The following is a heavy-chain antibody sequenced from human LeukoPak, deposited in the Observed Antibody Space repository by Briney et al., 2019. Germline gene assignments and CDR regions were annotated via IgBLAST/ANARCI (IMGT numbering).Heavy chain of an antibody. J-gene: IGHJ3*01. D-gene: IGHD3-9*01. CDR2: ISVGESP. CDR1: GFTFSDDA. V-gene: IGHV3-23*01. Sequence: GGSLRLSCAASGFTFSDDAMSWVRQAPGRGLEWVSAISVGESPYYADSVKGRFTISRDNSKSTLYLQMNSLRVEDTAVYYCAKEGQYYDLLTGYQRGAFDVWGQGTMVSVSS. CDR3: AKEGQYYDLLTGYQRGAFDV.